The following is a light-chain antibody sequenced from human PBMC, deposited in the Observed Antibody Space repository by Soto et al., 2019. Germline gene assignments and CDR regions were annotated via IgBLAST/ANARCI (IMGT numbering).Light chain of an antibody. J-gene: IGKJ1*01. CDR1: QSVSRNC. V-gene: IGKV3-20*01. Sequence: ESVLRQSPGTVSLSPGERGTLSCRASQSVSRNCLAWYRRKPGQAPRLLIYGASNRATDIPGRFSGSGSGTDFTLTITRLEPEDFAVYYCQQYGSSPPTFGPGTRVEIK. CDR3: QQYGSSPPT. CDR2: GAS.